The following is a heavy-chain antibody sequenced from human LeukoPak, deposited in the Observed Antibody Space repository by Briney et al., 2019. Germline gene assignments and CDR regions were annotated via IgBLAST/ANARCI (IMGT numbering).Heavy chain of an antibody. CDR1: GGSISSSSYY. J-gene: IGHJ4*02. CDR2: IYYSGST. CDR3: ARDRGGPYCGGDCYQTVGFDY. D-gene: IGHD2-21*02. V-gene: IGHV4-39*07. Sequence: SETLSLTCTVSGGSISSSSYYWGWIRQPPGKGLEWIGSIYYSGSTYYNPSLKSRVTISVDTSKNQFSLKLSSVTAADTAVYYCARDRGGPYCGGDCYQTVGFDYWGQGTLVTVSS.